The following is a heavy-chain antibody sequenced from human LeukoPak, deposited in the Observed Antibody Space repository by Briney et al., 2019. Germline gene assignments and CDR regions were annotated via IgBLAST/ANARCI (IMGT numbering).Heavy chain of an antibody. CDR1: GFTFSSYA. CDR3: AKKDSSGWYVGLWDYYYYGMDV. Sequence: AGSLRLSCAASGFTFSSYAMSWVRQAPGKGLEWVSAISDSGGSTYYADSVKGRFTISRDNSKDALYLQMISLRAEDMAVYYCAKKDSSGWYVGLWDYYYYGMDVWGQGTTVTVSS. J-gene: IGHJ6*02. D-gene: IGHD6-19*01. V-gene: IGHV3-23*01. CDR2: ISDSGGST.